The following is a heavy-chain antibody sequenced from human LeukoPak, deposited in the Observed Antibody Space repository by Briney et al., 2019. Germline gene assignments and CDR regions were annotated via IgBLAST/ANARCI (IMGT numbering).Heavy chain of an antibody. J-gene: IGHJ4*02. CDR1: GFTFSSYG. D-gene: IGHD3-22*01. CDR2: IRYDGSNK. V-gene: IGHV3-30*02. Sequence: GGSLRLSCAASGFTFSSYGMHWVRQAPGKGLEWVAFIRYDGSNKYYADSVKGRFTISRDNSKNTLYLQMNSLRAEDTAVYYCAKDSPKVGGSGYYYGPPYFDYWGQGTLVTVSS. CDR3: AKDSPKVGGSGYYYGPPYFDY.